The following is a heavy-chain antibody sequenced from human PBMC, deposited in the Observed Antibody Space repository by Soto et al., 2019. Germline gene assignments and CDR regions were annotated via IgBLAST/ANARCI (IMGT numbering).Heavy chain of an antibody. J-gene: IGHJ3*01. V-gene: IGHV4-30-4*01. CDR2: IFNTGTS. CDR3: ARGLGYDDNGRFTAAFDL. CDR1: GASLTSGNYY. Sequence: QVQLQESGPGLAKPSQTLSLTCTVSGASLTSGNYYWTWIRHVPGKGLEWVGYIFNTGTSFATPSLRGRLLLSMDTSVNQFSLILDSVTAADTAVYYCARGLGYDDNGRFTAAFDLWGRGTLVTVSP. D-gene: IGHD2-8*01.